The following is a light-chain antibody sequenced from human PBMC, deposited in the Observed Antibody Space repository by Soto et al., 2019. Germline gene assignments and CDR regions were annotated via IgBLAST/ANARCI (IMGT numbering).Light chain of an antibody. CDR1: SSNIGAGYD. CDR3: QSYDNSLSAWV. V-gene: IGLV1-40*01. Sequence: QSVLTQPPSVSGAPGQRVTISCTGSSSNIGAGYDVHWYRQLPGTAPKLLIYGNSNRPSGVPDRFSGSKSGTSASLAITGLQAEDEADYYCQSYDNSLSAWVFGGGTKLTVL. J-gene: IGLJ2*01. CDR2: GNS.